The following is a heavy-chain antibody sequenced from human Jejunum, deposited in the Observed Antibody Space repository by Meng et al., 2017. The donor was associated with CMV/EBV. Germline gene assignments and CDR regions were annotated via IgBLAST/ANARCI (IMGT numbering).Heavy chain of an antibody. CDR1: NYW. CDR2: IYPADSDT. CDR3: ARGAGRITVFGVDMSWFDP. D-gene: IGHD3-3*01. J-gene: IGHJ5*02. V-gene: IGHV5-51*01. Sequence: NYWIGWVRQMAGKGPEWMGIIYPADSDTRYSPAFQGQVTISADKSISTAFLQWSSLKASDTAMYYCARGAGRITVFGVDMSWFDPWGQGTLVTVSS.